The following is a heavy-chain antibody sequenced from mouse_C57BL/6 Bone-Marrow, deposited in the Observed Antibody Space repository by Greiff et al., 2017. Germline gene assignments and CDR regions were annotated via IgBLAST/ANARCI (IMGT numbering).Heavy chain of an antibody. J-gene: IGHJ1*03. CDR1: GYTFTSCG. V-gene: IGHV1-81*01. CDR2: IYPRSGNT. D-gene: IGHD2-2*01. CDR3: ARWFLDV. Sequence: LVESGAELARPGASVTLSCTASGYTFTSCGISWVKQRTGQGLEWIGEIYPRSGNTYYNAKFKGKATLTADKSSSPAYMELRSLTSEDSAVYFCARWFLDVWGTGTTVTVSS.